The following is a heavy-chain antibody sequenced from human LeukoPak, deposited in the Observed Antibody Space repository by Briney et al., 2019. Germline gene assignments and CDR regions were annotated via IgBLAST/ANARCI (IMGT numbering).Heavy chain of an antibody. D-gene: IGHD3-22*01. Sequence: SETLSLTCTVSGGSISSYYWSWIRQPPGKGLEWIGYIYYSGSTNYNPSLKSRVTISVDTSKNQFSLKLSSVTAADTAIYYCARRLYDSSGYYLDYWGQGTLVAVSS. CDR1: GGSISSYY. CDR3: ARRLYDSSGYYLDY. CDR2: IYYSGST. J-gene: IGHJ4*02. V-gene: IGHV4-59*01.